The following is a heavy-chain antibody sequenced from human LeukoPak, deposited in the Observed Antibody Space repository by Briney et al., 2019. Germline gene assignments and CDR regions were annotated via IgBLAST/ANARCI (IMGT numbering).Heavy chain of an antibody. CDR2: IYYSGST. J-gene: IGHJ4*02. V-gene: IGHV4-39*01. CDR3: ARRYCSSTSCFGHYFDY. CDR1: GGSISSSSCY. Sequence: SETLSLTCTVSGGSISSSSCYWGWIRQPPGKGLEWIGSIYYSGSTYYNPSLKSRVTISVDTSKNQFSLKLSSVTAADAAVYYCARRYCSSTSCFGHYFDYWGQGTLVTVSS. D-gene: IGHD2-2*01.